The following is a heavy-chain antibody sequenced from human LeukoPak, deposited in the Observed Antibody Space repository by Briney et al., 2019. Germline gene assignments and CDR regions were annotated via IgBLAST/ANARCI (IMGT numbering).Heavy chain of an antibody. J-gene: IGHJ4*02. Sequence: GGSLRLSCAASGFTFSTYTMRWVRQAPGKGLEWVSAISGSGGSTYYADSVKGRFTISRDNSKNTLYLQMNSLRAEDTAVYYCAKQLGYCSDGSCYFPYWGQGTLVTVSS. D-gene: IGHD2-15*01. V-gene: IGHV3-23*01. CDR3: AKQLGYCSDGSCYFPY. CDR2: ISGSGGST. CDR1: GFTFSTYT.